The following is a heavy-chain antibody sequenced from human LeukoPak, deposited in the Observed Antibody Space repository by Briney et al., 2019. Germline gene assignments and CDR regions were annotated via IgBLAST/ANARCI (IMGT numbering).Heavy chain of an antibody. CDR2: IFPGDSDT. CDR1: GYSFSTYW. D-gene: IGHD2-15*01. Sequence: ESLKISCKGSGYSFSTYWIGWVRQMPGKGLEWMGSIFPGDSDTRYNPSFQGQGTISAHKSISTAYLQWGSLKAADTAMYFCARMWGGRFHYFDSWGQGTLVTVSS. J-gene: IGHJ4*02. V-gene: IGHV5-51*01. CDR3: ARMWGGRFHYFDS.